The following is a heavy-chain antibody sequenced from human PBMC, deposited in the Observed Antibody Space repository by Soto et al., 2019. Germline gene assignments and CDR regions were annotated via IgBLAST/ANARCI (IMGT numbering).Heavy chain of an antibody. CDR2: IWYDGSNK. Sequence: QVQLVESGGGVVQPGRSLRLSCAASGFTFSSYGMHWVRQAPGKGLEWVAVIWYDGSNKYYADSVKGRFTISRDNSKNTMYLQMNSLRAEDTAVYYCARSGKDVDAFDIWGQGTMVTVSS. D-gene: IGHD1-26*01. CDR3: ARSGKDVDAFDI. V-gene: IGHV3-33*01. J-gene: IGHJ3*02. CDR1: GFTFSSYG.